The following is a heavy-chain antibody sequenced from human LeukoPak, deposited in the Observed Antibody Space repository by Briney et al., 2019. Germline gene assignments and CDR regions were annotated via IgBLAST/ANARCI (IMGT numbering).Heavy chain of an antibody. CDR2: ISSSSSYI. D-gene: IGHD1-26*01. V-gene: IGHV3-21*01. CDR1: GFTFSSYS. Sequence: PGGFLRLSCAASGFTFSSYSMNWVRQAPGKGLEWVSSISSSSSYIYYADSVKGRFTISRDNAKNSLYLQMNSLRAEDTAVYYCAREALPPYSGSYPNPYFDHWGQGTLVTVSS. CDR3: AREALPPYSGSYPNPYFDH. J-gene: IGHJ4*02.